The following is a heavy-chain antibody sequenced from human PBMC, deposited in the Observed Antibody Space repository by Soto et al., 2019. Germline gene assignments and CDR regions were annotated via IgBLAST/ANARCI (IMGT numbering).Heavy chain of an antibody. Sequence: QVQLVQSGAEVKKPGSSVKVSCKASGGTFSSYAISWVRQAPGQGLEWMGGIIPIFGTANYAQKFQGRVTITADESPSTAYMELSSLRSEDTAVYYCARDGVEGGGCTNGVCYPRGEYNWFDPWGQGTLVTVSS. CDR3: ARDGVEGGGCTNGVCYPRGEYNWFDP. D-gene: IGHD2-8*01. J-gene: IGHJ5*02. CDR2: IIPIFGTA. CDR1: GGTFSSYA. V-gene: IGHV1-69*12.